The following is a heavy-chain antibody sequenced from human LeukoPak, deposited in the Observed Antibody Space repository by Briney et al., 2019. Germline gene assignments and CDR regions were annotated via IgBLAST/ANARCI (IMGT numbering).Heavy chain of an antibody. D-gene: IGHD6-19*01. CDR3: AREVINSSGWYRKYYFDY. J-gene: IGHJ4*02. V-gene: IGHV4-59*01. CDR1: GGSISSYY. Sequence: SETMSLTCTVSGGSISSYYWSWIRQPPGKGLEWIGYIYYSGSTNYNPSLKSRVPISVDTSKNQFSLKLSSVTAADTAVYYCAREVINSSGWYRKYYFDYWGQGTLAAVSS. CDR2: IYYSGST.